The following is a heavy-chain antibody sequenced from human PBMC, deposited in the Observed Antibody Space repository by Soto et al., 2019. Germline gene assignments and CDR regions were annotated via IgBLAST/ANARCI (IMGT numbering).Heavy chain of an antibody. V-gene: IGHV3-23*01. CDR1: GFTFSSYA. J-gene: IGHJ4*02. CDR3: AKGGRYCTNGVCYTPFDY. CDR2: ISGSGGST. D-gene: IGHD2-8*01. Sequence: PGGSLRLSCAASGFTFSSYAMSWVRQAPGKGLEWVSAISGSGGSTYYADSVKGRFTISRDNSKNTLYLQMNSLRAEDTAVYYCAKGGRYCTNGVCYTPFDYWGQGTLVTVSS.